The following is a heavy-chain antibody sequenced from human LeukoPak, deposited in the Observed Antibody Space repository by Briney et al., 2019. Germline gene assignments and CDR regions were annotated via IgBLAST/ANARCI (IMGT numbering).Heavy chain of an antibody. J-gene: IGHJ4*02. CDR2: IYHSGST. Sequence: PSETLSLTCAVSGGSISSSNWWSWVRQPPGKGLEWIGEIYHSGSTNYNPSLKSRVTMSIDTSKNQFSLKLTSVTAADTAVYYCARTPIYYFDNSGYYNWGQGTLVTVSS. V-gene: IGHV4-4*02. CDR1: GGSISSSNW. D-gene: IGHD3-22*01. CDR3: ARTPIYYFDNSGYYN.